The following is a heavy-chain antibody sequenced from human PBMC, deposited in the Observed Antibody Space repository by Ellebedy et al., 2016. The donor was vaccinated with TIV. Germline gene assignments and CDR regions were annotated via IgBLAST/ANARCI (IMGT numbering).Heavy chain of an antibody. J-gene: IGHJ4*02. D-gene: IGHD3-10*01. CDR3: ARGDYGSGSYFRLVDY. CDR2: IYPADSDT. CDR1: GYSFTSHW. Sequence: GESLKISCKASGYSFTSHWIGWVRQMPGKGLEWMGIIYPADSDTKYSPSFQGQVTISADKSISTAYLQWSSLKASDTAMYYCARGDYGSGSYFRLVDYWGQGTLVTVSS. V-gene: IGHV5-51*01.